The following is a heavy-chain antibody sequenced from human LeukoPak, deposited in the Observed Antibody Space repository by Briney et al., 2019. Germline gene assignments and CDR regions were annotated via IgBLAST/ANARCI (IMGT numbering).Heavy chain of an antibody. D-gene: IGHD3-10*01. V-gene: IGHV4-39*01. CDR1: GGSISSSSYY. J-gene: IGHJ4*02. Sequence: PSETLSLTCTVSGGSISSSSYYWGWIRQPPGKGLEWIGSIYYSGSTYYNPSLKSRVTISVDTSKNQFSLKLSSVTAADTAVYYCARLGYYGSGKNYWGQGTLVTVSS. CDR2: IYYSGST. CDR3: ARLGYYGSGKNY.